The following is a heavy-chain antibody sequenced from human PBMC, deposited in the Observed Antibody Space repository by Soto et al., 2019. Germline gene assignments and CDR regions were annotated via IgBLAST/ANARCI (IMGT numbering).Heavy chain of an antibody. J-gene: IGHJ5*02. CDR3: ASHYDSSDYYYGWFDP. D-gene: IGHD3-22*01. Sequence: PGKGLEWVSYISSITGTIYYADSVKGRFTISRDNAKNSLYLQMNSLRAEDTAVYYCASHYDSSDYYYGWFDPWGQGTLVTVSS. V-gene: IGHV3-48*01. CDR2: ISSITGTI.